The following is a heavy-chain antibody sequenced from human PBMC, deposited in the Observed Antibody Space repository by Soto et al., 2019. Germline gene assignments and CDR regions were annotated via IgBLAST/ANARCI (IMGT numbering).Heavy chain of an antibody. D-gene: IGHD2-15*01. V-gene: IGHV4-34*01. J-gene: IGHJ5*02. Sequence: SQTLSLTCAVSGGSFSGYYWSWIRQPPGKGLEWIGEINHSGSTNYNPSLKSRVTISVDTSKNQFSLKLSSVTAADTAVYYCARGSCSGGSCYLGWDANWFDPWGQGTLVTVSS. CDR2: INHSGST. CDR3: ARGSCSGGSCYLGWDANWFDP. CDR1: GGSFSGYY.